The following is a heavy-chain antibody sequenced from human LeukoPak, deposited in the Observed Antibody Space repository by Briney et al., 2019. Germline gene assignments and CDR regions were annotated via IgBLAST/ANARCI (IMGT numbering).Heavy chain of an antibody. V-gene: IGHV5-51*01. CDR1: GYRFTTYW. Sequence: GESLKISCKGSGYRFTTYWIGWVRQMPGKGLEWMGIINPGDSDTRYSPSFQGQVTISADKSISTAYLQWSSLKASDTAMYYCARRHYYDSSGYYYPLDYWGQGTLVTVSS. J-gene: IGHJ4*02. CDR2: INPGDSDT. CDR3: ARRHYYDSSGYYYPLDY. D-gene: IGHD3-22*01.